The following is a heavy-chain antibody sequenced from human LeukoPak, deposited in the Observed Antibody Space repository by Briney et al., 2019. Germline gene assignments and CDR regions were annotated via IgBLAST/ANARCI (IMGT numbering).Heavy chain of an antibody. D-gene: IGHD1-26*01. CDR2: IYYSGST. V-gene: IGHV4-39*07. Sequence: SETLSLTCTVSGGSISSSSYYWGWIRQPPGKGLEWIGSIYYSGSTYYNPSLKSRVTISVDTSKNRFSLKLSSVTAADTAVYYCARLGLTPQGADAFDIWGQGTMVTVSS. CDR3: ARLGLTPQGADAFDI. J-gene: IGHJ3*02. CDR1: GGSISSSSYY.